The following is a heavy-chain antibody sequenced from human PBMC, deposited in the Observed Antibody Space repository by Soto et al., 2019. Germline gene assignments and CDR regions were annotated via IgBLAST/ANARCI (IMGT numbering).Heavy chain of an antibody. V-gene: IGHV3-23*01. D-gene: IGHD1-7*01. CDR3: AKDLTLELQVWFDP. Sequence: HPGGSLRLSCAASGFTFSSYAMSWVRQAPGKGLEWVSAISGSGGSTYYADSVKGRFTISRDNSKNTLYLQMNSLRAEDTAVYYCAKDLTLELQVWFDPWGQGTLVTVSS. CDR1: GFTFSSYA. J-gene: IGHJ5*02. CDR2: ISGSGGST.